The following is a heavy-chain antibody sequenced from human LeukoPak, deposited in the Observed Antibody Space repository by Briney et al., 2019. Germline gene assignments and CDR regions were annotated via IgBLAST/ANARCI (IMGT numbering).Heavy chain of an antibody. Sequence: GASVKVSCKASGYTFTGYYMHWVRQAPGQGLEWMGWINPNSGGTNYAQKFQGRVTMTTDTSTSTAYMELRSLRSDDTAVYYCARGSSWEWLVVFSGAFDIWGQGTTVTVSS. V-gene: IGHV1-2*02. J-gene: IGHJ3*02. CDR3: ARGSSWEWLVVFSGAFDI. CDR2: INPNSGGT. D-gene: IGHD6-19*01. CDR1: GYTFTGYY.